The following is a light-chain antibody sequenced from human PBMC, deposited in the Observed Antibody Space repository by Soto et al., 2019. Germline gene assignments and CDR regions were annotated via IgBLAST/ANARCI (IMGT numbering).Light chain of an antibody. CDR3: SSYTNSFTRV. CDR1: SSDVGDHNY. Sequence: QSALTQPASVSGSPGQSVTISCTGTSSDVGDHNYVSWYQQHPGKAPKLIIFEVSNRPSGVSDRFSGSTSGNTASLTISGLQAEDEADYYCSSYTNSFTRVFGGGTKLTVL. J-gene: IGLJ3*02. CDR2: EVS. V-gene: IGLV2-14*01.